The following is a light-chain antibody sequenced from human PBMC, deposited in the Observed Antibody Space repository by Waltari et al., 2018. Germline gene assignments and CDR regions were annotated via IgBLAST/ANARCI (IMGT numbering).Light chain of an antibody. CDR2: WAS. CDR3: QQYYDIPWT. CDR1: QSVLYSSNRQND. Sequence: DIVMTQSPDSLAVSLGERVTIHCKSSQSVLYSSNRQNDLAWYQQKPGQPPKLLIYWASARESGVPDRFSGSESGTDFTLTISSLQAEDVAVYYCQQYYDIPWTFGQGTKVEIK. V-gene: IGKV4-1*01. J-gene: IGKJ1*01.